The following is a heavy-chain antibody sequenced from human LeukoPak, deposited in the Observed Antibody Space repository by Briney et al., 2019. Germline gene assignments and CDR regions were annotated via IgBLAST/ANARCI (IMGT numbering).Heavy chain of an antibody. J-gene: IGHJ4*02. CDR3: AKRGVVIRVILVGFHKEAYYFDS. V-gene: IGHV3-23*01. CDR1: GITLSNYG. CDR2: MSASPGST. Sequence: GGSLRLSCAVSGITLSNYGMGWVRQARGKGLEWVACMSASPGSTNYADSVKGRFPISRDNPKNTLYLQMTSLRAEDTAVYFCAKRGVVIRVILVGFHKEAYYFDSWGQGALVTVSS. D-gene: IGHD3-22*01.